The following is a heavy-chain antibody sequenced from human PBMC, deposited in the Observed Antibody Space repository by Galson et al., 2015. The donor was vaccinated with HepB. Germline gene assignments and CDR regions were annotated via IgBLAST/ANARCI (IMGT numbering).Heavy chain of an antibody. Sequence: PALVKPTQTLTLTCTFSGFSLSTSGVGVGWIRQPPGKALEWLALIYWNDDKRYSPSLKTRLTITKDTSKNQVVLTMTNMDPVDTGTYYRAHSRKLGMNFDYWGQGTLVTVSS. CDR3: AHSRKLGMNFDY. V-gene: IGHV2-5*01. CDR2: IYWNDDK. D-gene: IGHD7-27*01. J-gene: IGHJ4*02. CDR1: GFSLSTSGVG.